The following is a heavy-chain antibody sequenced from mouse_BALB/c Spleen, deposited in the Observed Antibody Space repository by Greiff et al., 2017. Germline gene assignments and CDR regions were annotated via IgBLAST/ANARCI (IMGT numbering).Heavy chain of an antibody. CDR3: ARLPLGWYFDV. Sequence: EVHLVESGGGLVQPGGSLKLSCAASGFTFSSYTMSWVRQTPEKRLEWVAYISNGGGSTYYPDTVKGRFTISRDNAKNTLYLQMSSLKSEDTAMYYCARLPLGWYFDVWGAGTTVTVSS. V-gene: IGHV5-12-2*01. CDR2: ISNGGGST. J-gene: IGHJ1*01. CDR1: GFTFSSYT.